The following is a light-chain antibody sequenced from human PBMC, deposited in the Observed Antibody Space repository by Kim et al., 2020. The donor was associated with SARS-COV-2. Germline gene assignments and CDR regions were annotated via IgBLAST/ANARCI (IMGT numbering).Light chain of an antibody. V-gene: IGKV3-20*01. CDR1: QSVSSTY. Sequence: EMVLTQSPGTLSLSPGETATLSCRASQSVSSTYLAWYQQKPGQAPRLLIYSASSRATGIPDRFSGSGSATDFTLTISRLEPEDFAVYYCQQFGGSPPYTFGQGTRLEI. CDR3: QQFGGSPPYT. J-gene: IGKJ2*01. CDR2: SAS.